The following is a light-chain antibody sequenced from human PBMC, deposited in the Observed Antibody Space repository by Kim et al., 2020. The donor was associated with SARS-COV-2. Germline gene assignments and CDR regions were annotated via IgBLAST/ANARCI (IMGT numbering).Light chain of an antibody. CDR2: STK. CDR1: NFNIGGNT. CDR3: SAGDDSLNGPV. Sequence: GQRVTISCSGSNFNIGGNTVNWYQQVPGTAPKLLIYSTKERPSGVPDRFSGSKSGTSASLAISGLQSEDEADYYCSAGDDSLNGPVFGGGTQLTVL. J-gene: IGLJ3*02. V-gene: IGLV1-44*01.